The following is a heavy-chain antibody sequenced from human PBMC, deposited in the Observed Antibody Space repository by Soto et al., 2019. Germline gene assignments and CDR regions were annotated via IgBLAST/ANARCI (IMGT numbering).Heavy chain of an antibody. CDR1: GFTFSSYS. CDR2: ISSSSSYI. D-gene: IGHD2-2*01. Sequence: PGGSLRLSCAASGFTFSSYSMNWVRQAPGKGLEWVSSISSSSSYIYYADSVKGRFTISRDNAKNSLYLQMNSLRAEDTAVYYCARGAALGCSSTSCYAEIYYYYMDVWGKGTTVTVSS. V-gene: IGHV3-21*01. J-gene: IGHJ6*03. CDR3: ARGAALGCSSTSCYAEIYYYYMDV.